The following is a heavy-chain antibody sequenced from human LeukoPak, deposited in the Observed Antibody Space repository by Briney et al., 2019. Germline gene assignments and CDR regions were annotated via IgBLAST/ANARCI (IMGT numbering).Heavy chain of an antibody. V-gene: IGHV3-21*01. D-gene: IGHD2-2*01. CDR3: ARDRSSRREYYFDY. Sequence: PGGSLRLSCAASGFTFSSYSMNWVRQAPGKGLEWVSSISSSSSYIYYADSVKGRFTISRDNAKNSLYLQMNSLRAEDTAVYYCARDRSSRREYYFDYWGQGTLVTVSS. CDR1: GFTFSSYS. J-gene: IGHJ4*02. CDR2: ISSSSSYI.